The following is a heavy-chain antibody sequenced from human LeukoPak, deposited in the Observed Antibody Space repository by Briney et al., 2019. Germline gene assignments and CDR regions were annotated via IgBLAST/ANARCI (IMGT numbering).Heavy chain of an antibody. CDR2: INPNSGGT. CDR3: AREPYDSSGYYSHFDH. J-gene: IGHJ4*02. D-gene: IGHD3-22*01. Sequence: ASVKVSCKASGYTFTGYYMHWVRQAPGQGLEWMGRINPNSGGTNYAQKFQGRVTMTRDTYISTAYMELSRLRSDDTAVYYCAREPYDSSGYYSHFDHWGEGTLVTVSS. CDR1: GYTFTGYY. V-gene: IGHV1-2*06.